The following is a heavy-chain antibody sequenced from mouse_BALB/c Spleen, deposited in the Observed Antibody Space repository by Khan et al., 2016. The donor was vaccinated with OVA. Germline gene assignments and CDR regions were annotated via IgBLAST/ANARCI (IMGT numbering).Heavy chain of an antibody. Sequence: EVELVESGGGSVKPGGSLKLSCAVSGFTFSSYVMSWIRQTPEKRLEWVASISSGGSTYYPDSVKGRFTISRDNARNVVYLQMISLRSEDMAMYYCAREAYRYDEYYFDYWGQGTTLTVSS. CDR3: AREAYRYDEYYFDY. D-gene: IGHD2-14*01. CDR2: ISSGGST. V-gene: IGHV5-6-5*01. CDR1: GFTFSSYV. J-gene: IGHJ2*01.